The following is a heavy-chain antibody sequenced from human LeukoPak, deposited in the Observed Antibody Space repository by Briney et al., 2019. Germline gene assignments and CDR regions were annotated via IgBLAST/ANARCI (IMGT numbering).Heavy chain of an antibody. CDR3: ARETGELLFFASSWFDP. CDR1: GYTFTSYG. V-gene: IGHV1-18*01. D-gene: IGHD1-26*01. Sequence: VASVKVSCKASGYTFTSYGISWVRQAPGQGLEWMGWISAYNGNTNYAQKLQGRVTMTTDTSTSTAYMELRSLRSDDTAVYYCARETGELLFFASSWFDPWGQGTLVTVSS. J-gene: IGHJ5*02. CDR2: ISAYNGNT.